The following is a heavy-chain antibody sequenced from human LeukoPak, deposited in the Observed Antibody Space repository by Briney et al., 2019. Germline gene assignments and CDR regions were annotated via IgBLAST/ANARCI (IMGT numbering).Heavy chain of an antibody. CDR2: IRYDGSNK. D-gene: IGHD3-22*01. J-gene: IGHJ4*02. CDR1: GFTFSSCG. V-gene: IGHV3-30*02. CDR3: ARVPKWLLLRYYFDY. Sequence: GGSLRLSCAASGFTFSSCGMHWVRQAPGKGLEWVAFIRYDGSNKYYADSVKGRFTISRDNSKNTLYLQMNSLRAEDMAVYYCARVPKWLLLRYYFDYWGQGTLVTVSS.